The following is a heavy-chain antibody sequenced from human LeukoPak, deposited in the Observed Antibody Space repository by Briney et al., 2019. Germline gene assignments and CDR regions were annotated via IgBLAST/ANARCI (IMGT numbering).Heavy chain of an antibody. CDR2: INHSGST. CDR1: GGSFSGYY. Sequence: SETLSLTCAVYGGSFSGYYWSWIRQPPGKGLEWIGEINHSGSTNYNPSLKSRVTISVDTSKNQFSLKLSSVTAADTAVYYCASMTVTAPNWFDPWGQGTLVTVSS. CDR3: ASMTVTAPNWFDP. D-gene: IGHD2-21*02. J-gene: IGHJ5*02. V-gene: IGHV4-34*01.